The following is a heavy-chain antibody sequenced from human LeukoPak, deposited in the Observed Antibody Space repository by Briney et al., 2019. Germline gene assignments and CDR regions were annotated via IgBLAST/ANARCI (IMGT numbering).Heavy chain of an antibody. D-gene: IGHD3-9*01. CDR3: ARQKIWLPTYYFDY. J-gene: IGHJ4*02. CDR2: MYYSGNT. CDR1: GGSISSNNYF. Sequence: SETLSLTCTVSGGSISSNNYFWGWIRQTPGKRLEWIGSMYYSGNTYYNLSLKSRVTISVDTSKNQFSLKLSSVTAADAALYYCARQKIWLPTYYFDYWGQGTLVTVSS. V-gene: IGHV4-39*01.